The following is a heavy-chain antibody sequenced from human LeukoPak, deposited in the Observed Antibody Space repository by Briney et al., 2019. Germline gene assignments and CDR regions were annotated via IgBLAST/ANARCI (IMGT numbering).Heavy chain of an antibody. CDR3: ARVGDKSGSGRYRGYESCGMDV. CDR2: ISYRGSDK. Sequence: GGSLRLSCAASGFTFSSYAMHWVRQAPGKGLEWVAVISYRGSDKYYADSVKGRFTISRDNSKNTLFLQMNSLRVEDTAMYDCARVGDKSGSGRYRGYESCGMDVWGQGTTVIVS. J-gene: IGHJ6*02. V-gene: IGHV3-30-3*01. D-gene: IGHD3-10*01. CDR1: GFTFSSYA.